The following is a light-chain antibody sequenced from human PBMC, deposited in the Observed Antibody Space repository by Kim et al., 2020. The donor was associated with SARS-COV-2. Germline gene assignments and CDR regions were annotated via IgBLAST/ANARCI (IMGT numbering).Light chain of an antibody. V-gene: IGKV3-20*01. CDR3: QQYGSSWT. CDR1: QSVSSSY. Sequence: LSPGERRTLSCRASQSVSSSYLAWYQQKPGQAPRLLIYGASSRATGIPDRFSGSGSGTDFTLTISRLEPEDFAVYYCQQYGSSWTFGQGNKVDIK. CDR2: GAS. J-gene: IGKJ1*01.